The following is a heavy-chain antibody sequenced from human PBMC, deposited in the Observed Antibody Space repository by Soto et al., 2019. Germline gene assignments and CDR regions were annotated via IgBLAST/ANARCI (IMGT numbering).Heavy chain of an antibody. CDR1: GGSITSGDYY. Sequence: SETLSLTCTVSGGSITSGDYYWSWIRQPPGKGLEWIGYIYYSATTYSNPSLKSRLTISIDTSKNQFSLKLSSVTAADTAVYFCARGFRGVYFDFWGQGTLVT. J-gene: IGHJ4*02. CDR3: ARGFRGVYFDF. V-gene: IGHV4-30-4*01. D-gene: IGHD3-10*01. CDR2: IYYSATT.